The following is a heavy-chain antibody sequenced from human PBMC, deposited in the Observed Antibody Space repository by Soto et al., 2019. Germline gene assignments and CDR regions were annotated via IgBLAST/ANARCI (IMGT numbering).Heavy chain of an antibody. V-gene: IGHV3-30-3*01. CDR2: ISYDGSNK. Sequence: QVQLVESGGGVVQPGRSLRLSCAASGFTFSSYAMHWVRQAPGKGLEWVAVISYDGSNKYYADSVKGRFTISRDNSKNTLYLQMNSLRAEDTAVYYCARGVATTDDWGQGTLVTVSA. D-gene: IGHD5-12*01. J-gene: IGHJ4*02. CDR1: GFTFSSYA. CDR3: ARGVATTDD.